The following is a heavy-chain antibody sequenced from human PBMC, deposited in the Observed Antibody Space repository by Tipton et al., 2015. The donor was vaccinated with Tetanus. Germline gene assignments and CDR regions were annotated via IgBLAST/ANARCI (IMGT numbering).Heavy chain of an antibody. V-gene: IGHV4-30-4*08. CDR1: GGSISGSGYF. CDR3: ARGGRDAYNNPLGAFDV. J-gene: IGHJ3*01. Sequence: TLSLTCSVSGGSISGSGYFWNWVRQSPGKGLEWIGYIYYSGDTYINPSLKSRVTISVDTSKNQFSLRLRSVAAADTAVYYCARGGRDAYNNPLGAFDVWGRGTTVTVSS. CDR2: IYYSGDT. D-gene: IGHD5-24*01.